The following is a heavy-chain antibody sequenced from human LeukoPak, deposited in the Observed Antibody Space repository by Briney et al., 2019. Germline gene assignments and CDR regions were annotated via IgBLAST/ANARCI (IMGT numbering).Heavy chain of an antibody. J-gene: IGHJ4*02. CDR2: INPNSGGT. D-gene: IGHD3-10*01. Sequence: GASVKVSCKASGYTFTGYYMHWVRQAPGQGLEWMGWINPNSGGTNYAQKFQGRVTMTRDTSISTAYMELSRLRSDDTAVYYCARVMRLGYYGSGSYYPGNTYFDYWGQGTLVTVSS. V-gene: IGHV1-2*02. CDR3: ARVMRLGYYGSGSYYPGNTYFDY. CDR1: GYTFTGYY.